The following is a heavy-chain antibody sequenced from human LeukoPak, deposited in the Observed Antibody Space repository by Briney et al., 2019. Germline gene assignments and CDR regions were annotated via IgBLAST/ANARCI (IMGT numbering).Heavy chain of an antibody. CDR3: ARVGYCSSTSCQKGGYYYMDV. Sequence: SEPLSLTCTVSGGSISSSSYYWGWIRQPPGKGLEWIGSIYYSGSTYYNPSLKSRVTISVDTSKNQFSLKLSSVTAADTAVYYCARVGYCSSTSCQKGGYYYMDVWGKGTTVTVSS. D-gene: IGHD2-2*01. J-gene: IGHJ6*03. CDR1: GGSISSSSYY. CDR2: IYYSGST. V-gene: IGHV4-39*07.